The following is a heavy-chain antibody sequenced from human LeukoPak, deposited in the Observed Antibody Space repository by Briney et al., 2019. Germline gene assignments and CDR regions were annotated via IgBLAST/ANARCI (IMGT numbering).Heavy chain of an antibody. CDR2: IYYSGTT. Sequence: SETLSLTCSVSGGSISSSSYYWGWIRQPPGKGLEWIGSIYYSGTTYYNPSLKSRVTISVDTSKNQFSLKLSSVTAADTAVYYCASTKEETYYYDTTGAFDIWGQGTMVTVSS. V-gene: IGHV4-39*07. J-gene: IGHJ3*02. CDR3: ASTKEETYYYDTTGAFDI. CDR1: GGSISSSSYY. D-gene: IGHD3-22*01.